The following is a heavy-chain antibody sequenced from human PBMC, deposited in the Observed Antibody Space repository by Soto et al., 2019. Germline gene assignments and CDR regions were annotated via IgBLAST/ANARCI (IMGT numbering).Heavy chain of an antibody. Sequence: EVQLVESGGGLVKPGASLRLSCAASGFSFSNAWINWVHQAPGKGLEWVGRIKSKTDGGTIDYAAPVKGRFIIARDDSSNTLYLQMNSLKTEDTAVYYCTTRGSLGYWGQGTLVTVSS. CDR1: GFSFSNAW. D-gene: IGHD2-15*01. CDR2: IKSKTDGGTI. J-gene: IGHJ4*02. CDR3: TTRGSLGY. V-gene: IGHV3-15*07.